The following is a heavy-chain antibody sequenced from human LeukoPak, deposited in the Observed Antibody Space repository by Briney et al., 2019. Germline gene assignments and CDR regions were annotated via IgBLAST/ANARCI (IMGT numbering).Heavy chain of an antibody. CDR1: GYTFTGYY. CDR3: ATAHPYSNYDTGVGYYYYYMDV. D-gene: IGHD4-11*01. V-gene: IGHV1-24*01. Sequence: VASVKVSCKASGYTFTGYYMHWVRQAPGKGLEWMGGFDPEDGETIYAQKFQGRVTMTEDTSTDTAYMELSSLRSEDTAVYYCATAHPYSNYDTGVGYYYYYMDVWGKGTTVTVSS. CDR2: FDPEDGET. J-gene: IGHJ6*03.